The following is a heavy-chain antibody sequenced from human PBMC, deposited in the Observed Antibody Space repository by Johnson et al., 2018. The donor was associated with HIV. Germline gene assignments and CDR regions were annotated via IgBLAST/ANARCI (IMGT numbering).Heavy chain of an antibody. V-gene: IGHV3-33*08. CDR2: IWYDGSNK. J-gene: IGHJ3*02. D-gene: IGHD1-26*01. CDR3: TTPSGSYVSSYDAFDI. Sequence: QVQLVESGGGLVKPGGSLRLSCEASGFRFSDYYMSWIRQAPGKGLEWVAVIWYDGSNKYYADSVKSRFTISRDNSKNTLYLQMNSLKTEDTAVYYCTTPSGSYVSSYDAFDIWGQGTMVTVSS. CDR1: GFRFSDYY.